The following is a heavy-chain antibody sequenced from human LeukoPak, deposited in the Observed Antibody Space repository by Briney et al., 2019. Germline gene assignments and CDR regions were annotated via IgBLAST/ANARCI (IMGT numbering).Heavy chain of an antibody. D-gene: IGHD3-10*01. J-gene: IGHJ6*03. CDR3: ARVYYGSGSYYYYYYMDA. V-gene: IGHV4-59*01. CDR1: GGSISSYY. Sequence: SETLSLTCTVSGGSISSYYWSWIRQPPGKGLEWIGYIYYSGSTNYNPSLRSRVTVSVDTSKNQFSLKLSSVTAADTAVYYCARVYYGSGSYYYYYYMDAWGKGTTVTISS. CDR2: IYYSGST.